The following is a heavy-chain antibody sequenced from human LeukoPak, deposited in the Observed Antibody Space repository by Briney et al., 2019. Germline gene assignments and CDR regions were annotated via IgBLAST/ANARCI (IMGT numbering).Heavy chain of an antibody. V-gene: IGHV1-2*02. CDR3: ARVSYDSSGYGPDY. J-gene: IGHJ4*02. D-gene: IGHD3-22*01. Sequence: GASVKVSCKASGYTFTSYAMNWVRQAPGQGLEWMGWINPNSGGTNYAQKFQGRVTMTRDTSSSTAYMELSRLRSDDTAVYYCARVSYDSSGYGPDYWGQGTLVTVSS. CDR1: GYTFTSYA. CDR2: INPNSGGT.